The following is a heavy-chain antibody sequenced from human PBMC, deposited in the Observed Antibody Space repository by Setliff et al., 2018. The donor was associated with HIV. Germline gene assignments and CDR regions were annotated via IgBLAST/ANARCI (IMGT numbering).Heavy chain of an antibody. CDR1: GGSISDYY. V-gene: IGHV4-4*07. CDR3: ARDPNYMDV. CDR2: IYTGGST. Sequence: SETLSLTCSVSGGSISDYYWSWVRQPAGKGLEWIGRIYTGGSTKFNPSLGGRASLSVDKSNNQVSLKLTSVTAADTATYYCARDPNYMDVWGQGTTVTVSS. J-gene: IGHJ6*02.